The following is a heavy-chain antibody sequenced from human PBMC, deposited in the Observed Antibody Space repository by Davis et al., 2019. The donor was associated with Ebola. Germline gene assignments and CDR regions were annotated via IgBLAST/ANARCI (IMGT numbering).Heavy chain of an antibody. Sequence: PGGSLRLSCAASGFTFSSYWMSWVRQAPGKGLEWVANIKQDGSEKYYVDSVKGRFTISRDNAKNSLYLQKNSLRAEDTAVYYCARDWATYYYDSSGYYFDYWGQGTLVTVSS. CDR2: IKQDGSEK. CDR1: GFTFSSYW. CDR3: ARDWATYYYDSSGYYFDY. V-gene: IGHV3-7*01. D-gene: IGHD3-22*01. J-gene: IGHJ4*01.